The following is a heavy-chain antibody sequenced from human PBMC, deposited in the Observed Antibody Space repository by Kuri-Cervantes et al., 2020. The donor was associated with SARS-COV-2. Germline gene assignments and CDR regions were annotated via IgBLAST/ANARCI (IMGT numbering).Heavy chain of an antibody. Sequence: ASVKVSCKASGYTFTSYDINWVRQATGQGLEWMGWMNPNSGNTGYAQKFQGRVTTTRNTSISTAYMELSSLRSEDTAVYYCARSVSRTIFGVGNWFDPWGQGTLVTVSS. CDR3: ARSVSRTIFGVGNWFDP. CDR2: MNPNSGNT. CDR1: GYTFTSYD. D-gene: IGHD3-3*01. V-gene: IGHV1-8*03. J-gene: IGHJ5*02.